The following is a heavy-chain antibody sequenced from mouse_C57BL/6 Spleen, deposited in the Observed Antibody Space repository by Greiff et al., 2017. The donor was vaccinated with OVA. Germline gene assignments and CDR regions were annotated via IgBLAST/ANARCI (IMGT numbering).Heavy chain of an antibody. Sequence: QVQLKESGPGLVQPSQSLSITCTVSGFSLTSYGVHWVRQSPGKGLEWLGVIGSGGSTDYNAAFISRLSISNDNSKSQVFFKMNSLQADDTAIYYCARNFDDYDDAMDYWGQGTSVTVSS. CDR3: ARNFDDYDDAMDY. J-gene: IGHJ4*01. CDR1: GFSLTSYG. CDR2: IGSGGST. D-gene: IGHD2-4*01. V-gene: IGHV2-2*01.